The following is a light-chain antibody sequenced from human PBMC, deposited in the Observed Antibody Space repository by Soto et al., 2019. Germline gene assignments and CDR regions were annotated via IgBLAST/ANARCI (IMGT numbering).Light chain of an antibody. V-gene: IGLV3-1*01. CDR1: KLGDKY. CDR2: QDN. Sequence: SYELTQPPSVSVSPGQTASITCSGDKLGDKYASWYQVKPGQSPVLGIYQDNKRPSGIPERFSGSNSGTTATLTISGTQAMDEANYYCQAWDTSAVIFGGGTKVTVL. CDR3: QAWDTSAVI. J-gene: IGLJ2*01.